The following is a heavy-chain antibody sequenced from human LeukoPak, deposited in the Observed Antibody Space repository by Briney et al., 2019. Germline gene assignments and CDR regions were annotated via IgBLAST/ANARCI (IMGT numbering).Heavy chain of an antibody. J-gene: IGHJ3*02. Sequence: PSETLSLTCTVSGGSVSSGSYYWSWIRQPPGKGLEWIGSIYYSGSTYYKPSLKSRVTISVDTSKNQFSLRLSSVTAADTALYYCARQGAGGRAFDIWGQGTMVTVSS. D-gene: IGHD1-26*01. CDR2: IYYSGST. CDR3: ARQGAGGRAFDI. CDR1: GGSVSSGSYY. V-gene: IGHV4-39*01.